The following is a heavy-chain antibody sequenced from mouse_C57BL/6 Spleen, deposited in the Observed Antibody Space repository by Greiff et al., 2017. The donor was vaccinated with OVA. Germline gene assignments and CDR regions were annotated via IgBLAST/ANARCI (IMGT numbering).Heavy chain of an antibody. CDR2: IHPNSGST. V-gene: IGHV1-64*01. J-gene: IGHJ2*01. CDR3: AREKVTGTDY. CDR1: GYTFTSYW. Sequence: QVQLQQPGAELVKPGASVKLSCKASGYTFTSYWMHWVKQRPGQGLEWIGMIHPNSGSTNYNEKFKSKATLTVDKSSSTAYVQLSSLTSEDSAVYYCAREKVTGTDYWGQGTTLTVSS. D-gene: IGHD4-1*01.